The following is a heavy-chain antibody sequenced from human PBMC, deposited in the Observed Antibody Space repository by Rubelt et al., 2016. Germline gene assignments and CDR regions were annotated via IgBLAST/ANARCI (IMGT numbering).Heavy chain of an antibody. CDR3: PVPPTSQYPTFNF. J-gene: IGHJ4*02. V-gene: IGHV3-23*01. CDR1: GFTFSSYA. D-gene: IGHD1-26*01. Sequence: EVQLLESGGGLVQPGGSLRLSCAAAGFTFSSYAMSWVRQAPGKGLEWVSAISGSGGSTYYADSVKGRFTISRDNSKNTLDLQMNNLRAEDTAVDYCPVPPTSQYPTFNFWGQGTLVTVSS. CDR2: ISGSGGST.